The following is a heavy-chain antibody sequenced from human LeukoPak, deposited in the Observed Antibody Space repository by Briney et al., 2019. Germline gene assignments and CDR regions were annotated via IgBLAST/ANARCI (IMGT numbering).Heavy chain of an antibody. CDR3: VRGSGWFFGL. V-gene: IGHV3-7*01. Sequence: GGSLRLSCAASQFSISYDWMHWVRQAPGKGLEWVASIKEDGRDIHYLDSVKGRFSISRDNAKNSLYLEMDTLRAEDTAVYYCVRGSGWFFGLWGQGSLVTVSS. CDR2: IKEDGRDI. CDR1: QFSISYDW. D-gene: IGHD6-19*01. J-gene: IGHJ4*02.